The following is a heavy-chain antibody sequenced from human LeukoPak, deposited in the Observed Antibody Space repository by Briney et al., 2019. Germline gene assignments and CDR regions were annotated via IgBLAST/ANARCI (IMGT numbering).Heavy chain of an antibody. D-gene: IGHD2-2*03. CDR2: INPNNGGT. CDR3: ARGEGGGYCSSTSCYAADFDY. J-gene: IGHJ4*02. Sequence: ASVKVSCKASGYTFTGYYMHWVRQAPGQGLECMGWINPNNGGTKYAQKFQGRVTMTRDTSISTAYMELSRLRSDDTAVYYCARGEGGGYCSSTSCYAADFDYWGQGTLVTVSS. V-gene: IGHV1-2*02. CDR1: GYTFTGYY.